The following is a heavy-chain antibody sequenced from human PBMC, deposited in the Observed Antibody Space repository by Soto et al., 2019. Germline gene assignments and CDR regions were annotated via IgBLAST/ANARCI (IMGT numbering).Heavy chain of an antibody. D-gene: IGHD1-26*01. V-gene: IGHV3-64*04. Sequence: SLRLSCSASGFTFSSYAMHWVRQAPGKGLEYVSAISTSAGNTYYADSVKGRFTISRDNSKNTLYLQMNSLRADDTAVYYCAKSGSHSYFDYWGQGTLVTVSS. J-gene: IGHJ4*02. CDR1: GFTFSSYA. CDR3: AKSGSHSYFDY. CDR2: ISTSAGNT.